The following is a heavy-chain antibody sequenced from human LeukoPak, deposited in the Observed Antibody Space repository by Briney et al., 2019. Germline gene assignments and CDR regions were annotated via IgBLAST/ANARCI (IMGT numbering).Heavy chain of an antibody. CDR1: GFTFSSYG. D-gene: IGHD6-13*01. J-gene: IGHJ4*02. CDR2: IRYDGSNK. CDR3: ARDTDSNFDY. Sequence: GGSLRLSCAASGFTFSSYGMHWVRQAPGKGLEWVAFIRYDGSNKYYADSVKGRFTISRDNAKNTLYLQMNSLGAEDTAVYYCARDTDSNFDYWGRGTLVTVSS. V-gene: IGHV3-30*02.